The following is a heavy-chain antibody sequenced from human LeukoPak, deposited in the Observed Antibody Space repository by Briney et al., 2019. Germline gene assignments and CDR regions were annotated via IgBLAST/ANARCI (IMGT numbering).Heavy chain of an antibody. V-gene: IGHV4-34*01. J-gene: IGHJ4*02. CDR1: GGSFSGYY. D-gene: IGHD4-17*01. CDR2: INHSGST. Sequence: SETLSLTCAVYGGSFSGYYWSWIRQPPGKGLEWIGEINHSGSTNYNPSLKSRVTISVDTSKNQFSLKLSSVTAADTAVYYCARTLFDYGDYLGGIFDYWGQGTLVTVSS. CDR3: ARTLFDYGDYLGGIFDY.